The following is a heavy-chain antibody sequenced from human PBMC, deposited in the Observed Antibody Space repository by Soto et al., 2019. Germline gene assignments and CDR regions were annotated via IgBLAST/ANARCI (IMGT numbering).Heavy chain of an antibody. D-gene: IGHD2-2*01. CDR2: INPNVGNT. Sequence: ASVKVSSKASGSTFTSYYMNWVRQAPGQGLEWMGMINPNVGNTNYAQKLQGRVTMTRDTSTSTAYMELRSLRSDDTAVYYCARGTSLNDYWGQGTLVTVSS. CDR1: GSTFTSYY. V-gene: IGHV1-46*01. CDR3: ARGTSLNDY. J-gene: IGHJ4*02.